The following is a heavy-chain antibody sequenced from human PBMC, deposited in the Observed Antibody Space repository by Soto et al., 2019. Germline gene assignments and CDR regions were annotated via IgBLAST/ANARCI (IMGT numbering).Heavy chain of an antibody. CDR2: ISAYNGNT. J-gene: IGHJ4*02. D-gene: IGHD6-19*01. V-gene: IGHV1-18*01. CDR1: GYTFTSYG. Sequence: QVQLVQSGAEVKKPGASVKVSCKASGYTFTSYGISWVRQAPGQGLEWMGWISAYNGNTNYAQKLQGRVTMTTDTSTSTDYMELRSLRSDDTAADYGTRDLLMGGSGWNDYWCQGTQVTVSS. CDR3: TRDLLMGGSGWNDY.